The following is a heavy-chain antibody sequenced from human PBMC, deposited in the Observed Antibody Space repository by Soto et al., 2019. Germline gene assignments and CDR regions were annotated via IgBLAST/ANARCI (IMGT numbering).Heavy chain of an antibody. CDR2: IYTSGST. CDR1: GGSISRYY. Sequence: PSGTLSLTCTVSGGSISRYYWSWIRPPAGKGLEWIGRIYTSGSTNYNPSLKSRVTMSVDTSKNQFSLKLSSVTAADTAVYYCARARGYSYGSRVGWFDPWGQGTLVTVSS. CDR3: ARARGYSYGSRVGWFDP. V-gene: IGHV4-4*07. D-gene: IGHD5-18*01. J-gene: IGHJ5*02.